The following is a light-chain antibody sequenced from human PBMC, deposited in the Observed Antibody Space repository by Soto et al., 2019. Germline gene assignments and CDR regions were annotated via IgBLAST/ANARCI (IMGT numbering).Light chain of an antibody. CDR3: QQSNNWPWT. CDR1: QSVSSN. Sequence: EIVVTQSPATLSVSPGERATLSFRASQSVSSNLAWYQQKPGQAPRLLFYGASTRATGIPARFSGSGSGPEFTLIISSLQSEDFAVYFCQQSNNWPWTFGQGTKVDI. V-gene: IGKV3-15*01. J-gene: IGKJ1*01. CDR2: GAS.